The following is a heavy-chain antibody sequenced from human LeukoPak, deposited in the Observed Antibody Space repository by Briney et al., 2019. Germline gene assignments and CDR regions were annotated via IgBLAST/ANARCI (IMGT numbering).Heavy chain of an antibody. D-gene: IGHD1-26*01. Sequence: ASVKVSCKVSGYTLTELSMHWVRQAPGKGLEWMGRFDPEDGETIYAQKFQGRVTMTADTSTSTAYMELRSLRSDDTAVYYCARDMKRSRARWENLGFDPWGQGTLVTVSS. CDR1: GYTLTELS. V-gene: IGHV1-24*01. CDR3: ARDMKRSRARWENLGFDP. CDR2: FDPEDGET. J-gene: IGHJ5*02.